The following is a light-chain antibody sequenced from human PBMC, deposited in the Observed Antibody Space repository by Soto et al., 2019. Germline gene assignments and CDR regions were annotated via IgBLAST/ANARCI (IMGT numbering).Light chain of an antibody. J-gene: IGLJ3*02. CDR1: SSNIGAGYD. CDR3: QYYDSSLSGWV. CDR2: GNS. Sequence: QPVLTQPPSVSGAPGQRVTISCTGSSSNIGAGYDVHWYQQLPGTAPKLLIYGNSNRPSGVPDRFSGSKSGTSASLAITGLRAEHEADYYCQYYDSSLSGWVFGGGTKVTVL. V-gene: IGLV1-40*01.